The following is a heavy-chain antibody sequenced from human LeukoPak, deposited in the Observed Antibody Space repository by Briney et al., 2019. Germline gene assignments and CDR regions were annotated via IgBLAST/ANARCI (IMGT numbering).Heavy chain of an antibody. CDR2: INPSGGST. D-gene: IGHD5-18*01. CDR3: ARDRDTAMGYNWFDP. J-gene: IGHJ5*02. CDR1: GYTFTSYY. V-gene: IGHV1-46*01. Sequence: GASVKVSCKASGYTFTSYYMHWVRQAPGQGLEWMGIINPSGGSTSYAQKFQGRVTMTRDTSTSTVYMELSSLRSEDTAVYYCARDRDTAMGYNWFDPWGQGTLVTVSS.